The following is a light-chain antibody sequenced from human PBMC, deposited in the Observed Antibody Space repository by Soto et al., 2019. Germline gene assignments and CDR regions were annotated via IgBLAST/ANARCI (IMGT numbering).Light chain of an antibody. V-gene: IGKV1-5*03. CDR2: LAS. CDR3: QQYNSPSFYS. Sequence: DVQMAQSPSTLSASVGDTISVTCRASQDVGSFLAWYQQKPGKAPKHLIYLASRLESGVPSRFSGSGSGTDFSLTISGLQPDDFATYFCQQYNSPSFYSFGQGTKLEIK. J-gene: IGKJ2*03. CDR1: QDVGSF.